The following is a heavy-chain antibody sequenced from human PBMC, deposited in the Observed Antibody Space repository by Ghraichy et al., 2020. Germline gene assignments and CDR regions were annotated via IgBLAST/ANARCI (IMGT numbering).Heavy chain of an antibody. V-gene: IGHV3-7*01. CDR1: GFTFSSYW. D-gene: IGHD6-19*01. CDR2: IKQDGSEK. Sequence: GESLNISCAASGFTFSSYWMSWVRQAPGKGLEWVANIKQDGSEKYYVDSVKGRFTISRDNAKNSLYLQMNSLRAEDTAVYYCHSWLAPYDYWGQGTLVTVSS. CDR3: HSWLAPYDY. J-gene: IGHJ4*02.